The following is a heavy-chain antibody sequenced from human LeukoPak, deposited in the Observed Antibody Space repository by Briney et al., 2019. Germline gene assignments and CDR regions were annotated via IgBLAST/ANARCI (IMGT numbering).Heavy chain of an antibody. CDR3: ARSRFGELGRLYWSDP. Sequence: ASVKVSCKASGYTFTSYGISWVRQAPGQGLEWMGWISAYNGNTNYAQKLQGRVTMTTDTSTSTAYMELRSLRSDDTAVYYCARSRFGELGRLYWSDPWGQGTLVTVSS. V-gene: IGHV1-18*01. J-gene: IGHJ5*02. CDR2: ISAYNGNT. CDR1: GYTFTSYG. D-gene: IGHD3-10*02.